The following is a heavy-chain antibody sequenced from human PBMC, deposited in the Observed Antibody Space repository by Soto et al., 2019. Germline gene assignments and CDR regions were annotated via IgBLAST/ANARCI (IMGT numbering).Heavy chain of an antibody. CDR3: ARHDLIDRSFDY. J-gene: IGHJ4*02. CDR2: IYYSGST. D-gene: IGHD3-16*02. V-gene: IGHV4-39*01. CDR1: GGSISSSSYY. Sequence: PSETLSLTCTVSGGSISSSSYYWGWIRQPPGKGLEWIGSIYYSGSTYYNPSLKSRVTISVDTSKNQFSLKLSSVTAADTAVYYCARHDLIDRSFDYWGQGTLVTVSS.